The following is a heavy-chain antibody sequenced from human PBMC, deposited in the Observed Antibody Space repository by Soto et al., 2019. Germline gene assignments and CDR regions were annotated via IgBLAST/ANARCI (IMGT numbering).Heavy chain of an antibody. Sequence: PSETLSLTCTVSGGSISSYYWSWIRQPPGKGLEWIGYIYYSGSTNYNPSLKSRVTISVDTSKNQFSLKLSSVTAADTAVYYCARVISDYPYYLDYWGQGTLVTVSS. J-gene: IGHJ4*02. CDR2: IYYSGST. CDR1: GGSISSYY. V-gene: IGHV4-59*08. D-gene: IGHD3-16*02. CDR3: ARVISDYPYYLDY.